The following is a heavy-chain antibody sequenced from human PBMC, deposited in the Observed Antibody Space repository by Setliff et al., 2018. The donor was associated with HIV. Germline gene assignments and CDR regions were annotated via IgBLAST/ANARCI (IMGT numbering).Heavy chain of an antibody. CDR3: AREISREYSSGDYGGDFGY. V-gene: IGHV4-34*01. J-gene: IGHJ4*02. CDR2: INHSGST. CDR1: GTSFSGYY. D-gene: IGHD3-22*01. Sequence: SETLSLTCAVFGTSFSGYYFSWIRQPPGKGLEWIGEINHSGSTNYNPSLKSRVTISLDTSKNEFSLKLNSVTAADTAVYYCAREISREYSSGDYGGDFGYWGQGTLVTVSS.